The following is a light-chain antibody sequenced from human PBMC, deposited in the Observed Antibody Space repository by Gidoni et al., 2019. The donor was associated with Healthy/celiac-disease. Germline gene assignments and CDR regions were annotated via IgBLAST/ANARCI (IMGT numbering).Light chain of an antibody. CDR1: KLGDKS. CDR3: QAWDSSTEGVV. J-gene: IGLJ2*01. V-gene: IGLV3-1*01. Sequence: SYELTQPPSVSVSPGQTASITCSGEKLGDKSACWYQQKPGQSPVLVSYQDSKRPSGIPERFSGSNSGNTATLTISGTQAMDEADYYCQAWDSSTEGVVFGGGTKLTVL. CDR2: QDS.